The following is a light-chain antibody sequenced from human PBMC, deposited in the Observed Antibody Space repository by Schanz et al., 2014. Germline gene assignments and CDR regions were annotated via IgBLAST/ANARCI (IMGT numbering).Light chain of an antibody. CDR2: GAS. V-gene: IGKV3-20*01. CDR3: QQYGSSPLYI. J-gene: IGKJ2*01. CDR1: QTVTTTS. Sequence: EFVLTQFPGTLSLSPGERATLSCRASQTVTTTSLAWYQQKPGQPPRLLVYGASSRATGIPDRFSGSGSGRDFTLTISRLEPEDFAVYYCQQYGSSPLYIFGQGTKLEIK.